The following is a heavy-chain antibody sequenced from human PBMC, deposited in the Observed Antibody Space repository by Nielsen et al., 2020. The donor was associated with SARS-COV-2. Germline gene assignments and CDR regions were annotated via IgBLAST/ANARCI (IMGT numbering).Heavy chain of an antibody. Sequence: ASVKVSCKASGYTFTGYYMHWVRQAPGQGLEWMGRINPNSGGTNYAQKFQGRVTMTRDTSISTAYMELRSLRSDDTAVYYCAREGQWLYFDYWGQGTLVTVSS. CDR2: INPNSGGT. J-gene: IGHJ4*02. CDR1: GYTFTGYY. V-gene: IGHV1-2*06. D-gene: IGHD6-19*01. CDR3: AREGQWLYFDY.